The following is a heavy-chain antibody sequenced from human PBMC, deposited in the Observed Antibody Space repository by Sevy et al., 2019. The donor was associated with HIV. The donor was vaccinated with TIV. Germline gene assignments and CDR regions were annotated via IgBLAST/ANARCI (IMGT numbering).Heavy chain of an antibody. CDR3: AKEGGDILVGISAGHTKTRTAGYFDY. Sequence: GGSLRLSCAASGFTFTSYAMSWVRQAPGKGLEWVSGISGSGGSTYYEDAVKGRFTISRDNSKNTMFLQMNSLRAQDTAVYYCAKEGGDILVGISAGHTKTRTAGYFDYWGQGTLVTVSS. CDR2: ISGSGGST. V-gene: IGHV3-23*01. D-gene: IGHD2-15*01. J-gene: IGHJ4*02. CDR1: GFTFTSYA.